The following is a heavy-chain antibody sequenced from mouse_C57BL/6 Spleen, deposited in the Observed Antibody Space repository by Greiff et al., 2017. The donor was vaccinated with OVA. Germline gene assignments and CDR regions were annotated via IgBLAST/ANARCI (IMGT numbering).Heavy chain of an antibody. V-gene: IGHV1-26*01. J-gene: IGHJ1*03. CDR1: GYTFTDYY. D-gene: IGHD2-3*01. CDR2: INPNNGGT. Sequence: EVQLQQSGPELVKPGASVKISCKASGYTFTDYYMHWVKQSHGKSLEWIGDINPNNGGTSYKQKFKGKATLTVDKSSSTAYMELRSLTSEDSAYSYCSSPLSGYYVELYFDVWGTGTTVTVST. CDR3: SSPLSGYYVELYFDV.